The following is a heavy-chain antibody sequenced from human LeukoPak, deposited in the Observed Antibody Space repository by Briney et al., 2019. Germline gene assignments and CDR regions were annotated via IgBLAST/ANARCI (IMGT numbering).Heavy chain of an antibody. Sequence: GGSLRLSCAASGFTFSSYEMNWVRQAPGKGLEWVSYISDSGTTIYYADSVKGRFTISRDNAKNSLYLQMNSLRAEDTAVYYCATSTSLLWWHLFDPWGQGTLVTVSS. J-gene: IGHJ5*02. D-gene: IGHD2-21*01. V-gene: IGHV3-48*03. CDR1: GFTFSSYE. CDR2: ISDSGTTI. CDR3: ATSTSLLWWHLFDP.